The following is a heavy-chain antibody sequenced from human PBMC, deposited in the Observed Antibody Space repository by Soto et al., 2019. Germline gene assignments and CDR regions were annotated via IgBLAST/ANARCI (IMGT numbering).Heavy chain of an antibody. Sequence: EVQLLESGGGLVQPGGSLRLSCAASGFTFISYAMSWVRQAPGKGLEWVSGISGSGGSTYYADSVKGRFTISRDNSKYTLSLQTNSLRAEDTAVYYCANDHRGWRDFDFWGQGTLVTVSS. D-gene: IGHD3-10*01. CDR2: ISGSGGST. CDR1: GFTFISYA. V-gene: IGHV3-23*01. J-gene: IGHJ4*02. CDR3: ANDHRGWRDFDF.